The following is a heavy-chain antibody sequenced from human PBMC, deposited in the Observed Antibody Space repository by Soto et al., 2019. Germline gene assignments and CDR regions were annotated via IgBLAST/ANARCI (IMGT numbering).Heavy chain of an antibody. D-gene: IGHD5-18*01. J-gene: IGHJ4*02. CDR2: ISWNSNSI. CDR3: AKALSGYSYGTFDY. CDR1: GFTFDDYA. V-gene: IGHV3-9*01. Sequence: SGGSLRLSCAASGFTFDDYAMHWVRQAPGKGLEWVSGISWNSNSIGYADSVKGRFTISRDYAKNSLYLQMNSLRVEDTALYYSAKALSGYSYGTFDYWGQGTLVTVYS.